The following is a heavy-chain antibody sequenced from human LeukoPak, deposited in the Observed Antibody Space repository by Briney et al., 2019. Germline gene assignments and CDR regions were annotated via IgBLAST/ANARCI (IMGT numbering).Heavy chain of an antibody. CDR3: AISLYYYNSSGYSPFDY. Sequence: ASVKVSCEASGYTFTSCDINWVRQATGQGLEWMGWMNPNSGNTGYAQKFQGRVTMTRNTSIRTAYMELSSLRSEDTAVYYCAISLYYYNSSGYSPFDYWGQGTLVTVSS. V-gene: IGHV1-8*01. CDR1: GYTFTSCD. CDR2: MNPNSGNT. D-gene: IGHD3-22*01. J-gene: IGHJ4*02.